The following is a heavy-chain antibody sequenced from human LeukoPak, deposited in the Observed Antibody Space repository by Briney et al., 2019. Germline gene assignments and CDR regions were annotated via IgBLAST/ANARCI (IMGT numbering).Heavy chain of an antibody. V-gene: IGHV3-74*01. CDR3: ASGDCSSTSCYYYYYMDV. J-gene: IGHJ6*03. Sequence: GGSLRLSCAASGFTFSSYWMHWVRQAPGKGLVWVSRINSDGSSTSYADSVKGRFTISRDNAKNTLYLQMNSLRAEDTAVYYCASGDCSSTSCYYYYYMDVWGKGTTVTVSS. CDR1: GFTFSSYW. CDR2: INSDGSST. D-gene: IGHD2-2*03.